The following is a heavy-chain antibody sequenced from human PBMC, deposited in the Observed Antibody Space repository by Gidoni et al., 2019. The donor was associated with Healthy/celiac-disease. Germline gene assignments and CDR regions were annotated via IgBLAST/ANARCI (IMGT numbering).Heavy chain of an antibody. V-gene: IGHV4-30-4*01. CDR1: AGSLSSGDYY. Sequence: QVQLQESGPGLVKPSQTLSLTCTVSAGSLSSGDYYWSWIRQPPGKGLEWIGYIYYSGSTYYNPSLKSRVTISVDTSKNKFSLKLSSVTAADTAVYYCARVVGDYAAGWYFDLWGRGTLVTVSS. J-gene: IGHJ2*01. CDR2: IYYSGST. CDR3: ARVVGDYAAGWYFDL. D-gene: IGHD4-17*01.